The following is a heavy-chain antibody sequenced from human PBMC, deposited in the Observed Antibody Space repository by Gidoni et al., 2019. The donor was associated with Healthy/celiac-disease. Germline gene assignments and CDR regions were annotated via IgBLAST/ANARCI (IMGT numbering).Heavy chain of an antibody. D-gene: IGHD4-17*01. CDR3: ARLRGTVTTRWYFDL. J-gene: IGHJ2*01. CDR1: GYSFTSYW. CDR2: IYPGDSDT. V-gene: IGHV5-51*01. Sequence: EVQLVQSGAEVKKPGESLKISCKGSGYSFTSYWIGWVRQMPGKGLEWMGIIYPGDSDTRYSPSFQGRVTISADKSISTAYLQWSSLKASDTAMYYCARLRGTVTTRWYFDLWGRGTLVTVSS.